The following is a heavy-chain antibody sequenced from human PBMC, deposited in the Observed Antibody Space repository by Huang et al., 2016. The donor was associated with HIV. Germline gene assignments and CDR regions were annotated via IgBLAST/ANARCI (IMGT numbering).Heavy chain of an antibody. CDR2: ISGSGGST. V-gene: IGHV3-23*01. CDR1: GFTFSSYA. Sequence: EVQLLEYGGGLVQPGGSLRLSCAASGFTFSSYAMSWVRQAPGKGLEWVAAISGSGGSTYYADSVKGRFTISRDNSKNTLYLQMNSLRAEDTAVYYCAKLHFRGVMWLGAFDIWGQGTMVTVSS. D-gene: IGHD3-10*01. CDR3: AKLHFRGVMWLGAFDI. J-gene: IGHJ3*02.